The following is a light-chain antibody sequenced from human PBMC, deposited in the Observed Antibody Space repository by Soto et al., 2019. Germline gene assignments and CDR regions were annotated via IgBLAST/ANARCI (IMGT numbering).Light chain of an antibody. V-gene: IGKV1-8*01. CDR1: QGISSY. CDR2: AAS. J-gene: IGKJ1*01. Sequence: AIRMTQSPSSLSASTGDIVTITCRASQGISSYLAWYQQKPGKAPKLLIYAASTLQSGVPSRFSGSGSGTDFTLTISCLQSEDFATYYCQQYYSYPPGFGQGTKVDIK. CDR3: QQYYSYPPG.